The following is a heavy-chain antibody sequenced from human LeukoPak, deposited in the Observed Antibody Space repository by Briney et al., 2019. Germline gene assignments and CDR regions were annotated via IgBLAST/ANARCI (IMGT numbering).Heavy chain of an antibody. D-gene: IGHD3-3*01. CDR1: GGSISSSSYY. Sequence: SETLSLTCTVSGGSISSSSYYWGWIRQPPGKGLEWIGSIYYSGSTCYNPSLKSRVTISVDTSKNQFSLKLSSVTAADTAVYYCARSRGFLEWLSIDYWGQGTLVTVSS. V-gene: IGHV4-39*01. CDR3: ARSRGFLEWLSIDY. J-gene: IGHJ4*02. CDR2: IYYSGST.